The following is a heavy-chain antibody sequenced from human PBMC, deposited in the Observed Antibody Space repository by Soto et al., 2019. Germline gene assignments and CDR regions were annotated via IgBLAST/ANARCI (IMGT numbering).Heavy chain of an antibody. D-gene: IGHD4-17*01. Sequence: EVQLLESGGGLVQPGGSLRLSCAASGFTFSSYGMSWVRQAPGKGLEWVSALSGSDDSAFYADSVKGRFTISRDNSKNTLYVQMNSLRAEDTAVYYCAKDRYGDYALDYWGQGTLVTVSS. CDR1: GFTFSSYG. J-gene: IGHJ4*02. V-gene: IGHV3-23*01. CDR2: LSGSDDSA. CDR3: AKDRYGDYALDY.